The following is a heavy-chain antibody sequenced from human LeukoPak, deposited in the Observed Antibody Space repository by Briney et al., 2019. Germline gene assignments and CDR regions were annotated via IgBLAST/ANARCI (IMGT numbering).Heavy chain of an antibody. D-gene: IGHD3-22*01. J-gene: IGHJ4*02. CDR1: RFTFDDYG. V-gene: IGHV3-20*04. CDR2: INWNGGST. Sequence: GGSLRLSCAASRFTFDDYGMSWVRQAPGKGLEWVSGINWNGGSTGYADSVKGRFTISRDNAKNSLYLQMNSLRAEDTALYYCASGRRGYYLWDYWGQGTLVTVSS. CDR3: ASGRRGYYLWDY.